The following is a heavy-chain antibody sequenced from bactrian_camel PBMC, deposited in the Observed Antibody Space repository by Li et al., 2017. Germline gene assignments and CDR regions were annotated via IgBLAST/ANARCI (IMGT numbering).Heavy chain of an antibody. CDR2: ISRDGTT. CDR1: GFRYTRYY. CDR3: AARKTYGGSQPYDY. V-gene: IGHV3S53*01. D-gene: IGHD6*01. J-gene: IGHJ4*01. Sequence: VQLVESGGGSVQSGGSLRLSCAASGFRYTRYYMGWFRQGPGKEREAVAGISRDGTTSYIDSVKGRFTISRGSDENTVYLQLNSLKTEDMAMYYCAARKTYGGSQPYDYWSQGTQVTVS.